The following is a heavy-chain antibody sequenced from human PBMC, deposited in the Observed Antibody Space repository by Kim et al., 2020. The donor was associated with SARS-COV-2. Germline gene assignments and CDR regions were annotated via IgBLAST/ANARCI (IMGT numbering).Heavy chain of an antibody. CDR2: N. J-gene: IGHJ5*02. V-gene: IGHV6-1*01. CDR3: ARVNIDSWFDP. Sequence: NEYAVSVQSRITINPDTSRNQFSLQLRSVTPEDTAVYYCARVNIDSWFDPWGQGTLVTVSS.